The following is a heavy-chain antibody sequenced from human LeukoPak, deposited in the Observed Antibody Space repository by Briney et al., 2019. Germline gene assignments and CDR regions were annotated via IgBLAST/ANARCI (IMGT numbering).Heavy chain of an antibody. Sequence: GGSLRLSCAASGVTFSNYWMHWVRQAPGKGLVWVSRINTDGSSTSYADSVKGRFTISRDNAKNTLYLQMNSLRAEDTAVYYCARDEGLRYFDWLPLDYWGQGILVTVSS. CDR2: INTDGSST. CDR3: ARDEGLRYFDWLPLDY. D-gene: IGHD3-9*01. V-gene: IGHV3-74*01. CDR1: GVTFSNYW. J-gene: IGHJ4*02.